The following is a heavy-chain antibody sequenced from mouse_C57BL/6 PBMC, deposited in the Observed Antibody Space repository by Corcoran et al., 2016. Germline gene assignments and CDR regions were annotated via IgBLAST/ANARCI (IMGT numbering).Heavy chain of an antibody. J-gene: IGHJ1*03. V-gene: IGHV1-26*01. CDR1: GYTFTDYY. CDR2: INPNNGGT. Sequence: EVQLQQSGPELVKPGASVKISCKASGYTFTDYYMNWVKQSHGKSLEWIGDINPNNGGTSYNQKFKGKATLTVDKSSSTAYMELRSLTSEDSAVYYYARDYYGNSYDWYFDDWGTGTTVTVSS. D-gene: IGHD1-1*01. CDR3: ARDYYGNSYDWYFDD.